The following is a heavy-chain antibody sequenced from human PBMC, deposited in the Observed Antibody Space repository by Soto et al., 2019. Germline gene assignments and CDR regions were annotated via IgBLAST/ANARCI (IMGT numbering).Heavy chain of an antibody. Sequence: EVQLVESGGGLVKPGGSLRLSCAASGFTFSTYSMNWVRQAPGKGLEWVSSISRSSNYMYYADSVKGRFTISRDNAKKSLYLQMNSLRAEYTAVYYCARGYSSSYPVDYWGQGTLVTVSS. J-gene: IGHJ4*02. V-gene: IGHV3-21*01. D-gene: IGHD6-6*01. CDR2: ISRSSNYM. CDR3: ARGYSSSYPVDY. CDR1: GFTFSTYS.